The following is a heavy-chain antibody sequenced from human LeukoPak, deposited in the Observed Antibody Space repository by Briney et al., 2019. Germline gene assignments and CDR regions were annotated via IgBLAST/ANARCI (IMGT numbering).Heavy chain of an antibody. Sequence: GGSLRLSCTASGSTFSSYTMTWVRQAPGKGLKWVSTITTGDGNTYYADSVKGRFTISRDNSKNTLFLQMNSLRAEDTAVYYCARGGYSSSWYHFDYWGQGTLVTVSS. V-gene: IGHV3-23*01. CDR1: GSTFSSYT. J-gene: IGHJ4*02. CDR2: ITTGDGNT. D-gene: IGHD6-13*01. CDR3: ARGGYSSSWYHFDY.